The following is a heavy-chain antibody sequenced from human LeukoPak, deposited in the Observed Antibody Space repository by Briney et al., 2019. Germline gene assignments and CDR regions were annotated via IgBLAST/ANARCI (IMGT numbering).Heavy chain of an antibody. CDR1: GGSISGYY. D-gene: IGHD6-19*01. CDR3: AREGQWLPDWFDH. V-gene: IGHV4-59*01. Sequence: SPSETLSLTCTVSGGSISGYYWSWIRQPPGQGLEWIGYIHYSGSTNYNPSLKGRVTISLDMSKNQFSLKLNSMTAADTAVYYCAREGQWLPDWFDHWGQGTLVTVSS. J-gene: IGHJ5*02. CDR2: IHYSGST.